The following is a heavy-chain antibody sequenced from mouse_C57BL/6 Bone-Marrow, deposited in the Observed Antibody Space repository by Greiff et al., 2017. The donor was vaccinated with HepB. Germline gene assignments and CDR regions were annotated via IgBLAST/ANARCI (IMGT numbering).Heavy chain of an antibody. CDR1: GFNIKDYY. CDR3: ARGYGSRDWYFDV. Sequence: VQLQQSGAELVKPGASVKLSCTASGFNIKDYYMHWVKQRTEQGLEWIGRIDPEDGDTKYAPKFQGKATITADTSSNTAYLQLSSLTSEDTAVYYCARGYGSRDWYFDVWGTGTTVTVSS. D-gene: IGHD1-1*01. V-gene: IGHV14-2*01. J-gene: IGHJ1*03. CDR2: IDPEDGDT.